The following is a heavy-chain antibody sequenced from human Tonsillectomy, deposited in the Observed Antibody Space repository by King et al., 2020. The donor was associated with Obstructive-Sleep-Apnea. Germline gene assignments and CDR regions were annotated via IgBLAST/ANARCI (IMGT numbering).Heavy chain of an antibody. J-gene: IGHJ5*02. D-gene: IGHD3-10*01. CDR1: VFSLSASGVG. CDR3: ARSYYYGSGSYYNTWFDP. Sequence: LKESGPTLVKPTQTLTLTCTFSVFSLSASGVGVAWIRQPPGEALEWLALIYWDDDKRYSPLLNNRVTVRKDTSKNQVVLTMANTDPVDTATYYCARSYYYGSGSYYNTWFDPWGQGTLVTVSS. CDR2: IYWDDDK. V-gene: IGHV2-5*02.